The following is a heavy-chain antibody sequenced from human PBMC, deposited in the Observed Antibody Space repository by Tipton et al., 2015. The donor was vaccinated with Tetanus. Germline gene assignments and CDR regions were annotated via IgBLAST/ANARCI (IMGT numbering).Heavy chain of an antibody. CDR1: GASISTTSYY. J-gene: IGHJ5*02. Sequence: TLSLTCTVSGASISTTSYYWGWVRQPPGKGLECIGSVYYGGTPYYNPSLKSRVTISVDTSKNQFSLSRRSVTAADTAVYYCTTTAVGVPLDPWGQGTLVTVSS. CDR3: TTTAVGVPLDP. D-gene: IGHD6-13*01. V-gene: IGHV4-39*01. CDR2: VYYGGTP.